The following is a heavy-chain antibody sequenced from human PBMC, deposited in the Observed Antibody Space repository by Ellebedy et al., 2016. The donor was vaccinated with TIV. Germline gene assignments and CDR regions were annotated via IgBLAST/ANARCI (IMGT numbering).Heavy chain of an antibody. V-gene: IGHV4-59*08. CDR1: GGSISSYY. CDR3: ARTYDPPWYYFDY. CDR2: IYYSGST. D-gene: IGHD3-22*01. J-gene: IGHJ4*02. Sequence: MPSETLSLTCTVSGGSISSYYWSWIRQPPGKGLEWIGYIYYSGSTNYNPSLTSRVTISVDTSKNQFSLKLRSVTAADTAVYYCARTYDPPWYYFDYWGQGTLVTVSS.